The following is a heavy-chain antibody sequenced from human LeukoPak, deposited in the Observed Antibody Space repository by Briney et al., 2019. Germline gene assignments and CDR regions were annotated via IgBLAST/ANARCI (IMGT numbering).Heavy chain of an antibody. J-gene: IGHJ4*02. Sequence: PGGSLRLSCAASGFTFSSYAMSWVRQAPGKGLEWVSAISGSGGSTYYADSVKGRFTISRDNSKNTLFLQMNSLRAEDTAVYYCAKDSGFAIAAVPIDYWGQGTLVTVSS. CDR1: GFTFSSYA. CDR2: ISGSGGST. V-gene: IGHV3-23*01. CDR3: AKDSGFAIAAVPIDY. D-gene: IGHD6-13*01.